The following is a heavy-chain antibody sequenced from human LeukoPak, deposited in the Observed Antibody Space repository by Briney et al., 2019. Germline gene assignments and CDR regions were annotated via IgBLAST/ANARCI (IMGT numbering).Heavy chain of an antibody. V-gene: IGHV3-53*01. CDR2: MYTGGST. CDR3: ARTEYTSGWTEIFDY. D-gene: IGHD6-19*01. J-gene: IGHJ4*02. Sequence: GGSLRLSCAASGFTVSSNPMSWLRQAPGKGQEWVSVMYTGGSTFYANSVKGRFTISRDNSKNTLHLQMNSLRAEDTAVYYCARTEYTSGWTEIFDYWGQGTLVTVFS. CDR1: GFTVSSNP.